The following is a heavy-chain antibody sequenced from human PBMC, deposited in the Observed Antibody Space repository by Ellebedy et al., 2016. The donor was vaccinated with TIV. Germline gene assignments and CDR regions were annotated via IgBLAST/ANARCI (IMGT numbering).Heavy chain of an antibody. CDR3: ARASAGLDY. CDR1: GFTFSSHD. D-gene: IGHD6-13*01. CDR2: IGSAGDT. J-gene: IGHJ4*02. V-gene: IGHV3-13*01. Sequence: GESLKISCAASGFTFSSHDMHWVRQGTGKGLEWVSAIGSAGDTSYSGSVKGRFTISRENGKNSVYRQMNSLRAEDTAVYYCARASAGLDYWGQGTLVTVSS.